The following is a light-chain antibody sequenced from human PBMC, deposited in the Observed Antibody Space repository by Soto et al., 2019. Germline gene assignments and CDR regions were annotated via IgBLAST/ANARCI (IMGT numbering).Light chain of an antibody. CDR1: QSISSY. Sequence: EIVLTQSPDTLSLSPGDRATLSCRASQSISSYLAWYQQKPGRAPRLLISDASNRATGIPARFSGSGSGTDFTLTISSLEPEDFAVYYCQHRSEWPVSFGQGTRLEIK. CDR2: DAS. CDR3: QHRSEWPVS. V-gene: IGKV3-11*01. J-gene: IGKJ5*01.